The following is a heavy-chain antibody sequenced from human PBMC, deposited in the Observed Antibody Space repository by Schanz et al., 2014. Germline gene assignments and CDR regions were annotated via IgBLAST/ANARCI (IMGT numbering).Heavy chain of an antibody. J-gene: IGHJ4*02. CDR1: GFTFSSYA. CDR3: ARIGGSVFDY. CDR2: ISWNSGTI. V-gene: IGHV3-9*01. D-gene: IGHD3-10*01. Sequence: EVQLLESGGGLVQPGGSLRLSCATSGFTFSSYAMHWVRQAPGKGLEWVSVISWNSGTIGYADSVKGRFTISRDNAKNTLYLQMNTLRAEDTAVYYCARIGGSVFDYWAQGTLVTVSS.